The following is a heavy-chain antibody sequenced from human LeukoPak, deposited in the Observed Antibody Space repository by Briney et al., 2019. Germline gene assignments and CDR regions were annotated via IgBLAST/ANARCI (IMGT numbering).Heavy chain of an antibody. CDR1: GFTFSSYA. CDR2: ISSNGGST. V-gene: IGHV3-64D*09. J-gene: IGHJ4*02. CDR3: VKPPPRYSSSWSSFDY. D-gene: IGHD6-13*01. Sequence: PGGSLRLSCSASGFTFSSYAMHWVRQAPGKGLEYVSAISSNGGSTYYADSVKGRFTISRDNSKNTLYLQMNSLRAEDTAVYYCVKPPPRYSSSWSSFDYWGQGTLVTVSS.